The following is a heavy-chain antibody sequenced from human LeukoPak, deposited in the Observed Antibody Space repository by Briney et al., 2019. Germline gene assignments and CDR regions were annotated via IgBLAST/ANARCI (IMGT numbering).Heavy chain of an antibody. CDR3: AKLRVVTESGGDY. Sequence: PGGSLRLSCAASGFTFSSYGMHWVRQAPGKGLEWVAFIRYDGSNKYYADSVKGRFTISRDNSKNTLYLQMNSLRAEDTAVYYCAKLRVVTESGGDYWGQGTLVTVSS. J-gene: IGHJ4*02. CDR2: IRYDGSNK. V-gene: IGHV3-30*02. CDR1: GFTFSSYG. D-gene: IGHD3-22*01.